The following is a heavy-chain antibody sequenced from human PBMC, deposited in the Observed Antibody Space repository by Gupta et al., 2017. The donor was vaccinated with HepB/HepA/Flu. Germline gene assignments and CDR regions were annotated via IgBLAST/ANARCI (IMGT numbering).Heavy chain of an antibody. J-gene: IGHJ2*01. Sequence: QVQLQESGPGLVKTSETLSLTCTVSGVSMSSSPAFWAWIRQPPVKGLEWIGSVFYSGRTHYNPSLKSRVTISVDSSKNQFSLSLRSMTAADRALYYCARHQAGWYFDLWGRATQVTVST. D-gene: IGHD6-19*01. V-gene: IGHV4-39*01. CDR1: GVSMSSSPAF. CDR2: VFYSGRT. CDR3: ARHQAGWYFDL.